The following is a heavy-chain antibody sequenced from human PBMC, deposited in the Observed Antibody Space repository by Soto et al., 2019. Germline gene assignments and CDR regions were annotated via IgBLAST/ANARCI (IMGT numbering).Heavy chain of an antibody. J-gene: IGHJ3*02. V-gene: IGHV3-30-3*01. CDR1: GFTFSSYA. CDR2: ISYDGSNK. CDR3: ARDDQGAFDI. Sequence: GGSLRLSCAASGFTFSSYAMHWVRQAPGKGLEWVAVISYDGSNKYYADSVKGRFTISRDNSKNTLYLQMNSLRAEDTAVYYCARDDQGAFDIWGQGTMVTVSS. D-gene: IGHD2-2*01.